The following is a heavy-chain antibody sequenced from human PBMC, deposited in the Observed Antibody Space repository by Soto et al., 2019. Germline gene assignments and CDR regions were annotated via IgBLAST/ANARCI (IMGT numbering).Heavy chain of an antibody. Sequence: QVQLQESGPGLVKPSQTLSLTCTVSGGSISSGGYYWSWIRQHPGKGLEWIGYIYYSGSTYYNPFLQSWITISVDTSKNQFSLKLSSVTAADTAVYYCARGGIAAAAPPDYWGQGTLVTVSS. V-gene: IGHV4-31*03. CDR3: ARGGIAAAAPPDY. CDR1: GGSISSGGYY. D-gene: IGHD6-13*01. J-gene: IGHJ4*02. CDR2: IYYSGST.